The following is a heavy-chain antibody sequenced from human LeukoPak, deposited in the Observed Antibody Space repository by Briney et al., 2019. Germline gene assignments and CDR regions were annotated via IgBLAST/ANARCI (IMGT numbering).Heavy chain of an antibody. D-gene: IGHD4-23*01. Sequence: GGSLRLSCAASGFTFSSNSMSWVRQAPGKGLEWVSYISSSSSTIYYADSVKGRFTISRDNAKNSLYLQMNSLRAEGTAVYYCARFYGDDSSGYFDYWGQGTLVSVSS. CDR3: ARFYGDDSSGYFDY. CDR1: GFTFSSNS. V-gene: IGHV3-48*04. CDR2: ISSSSSTI. J-gene: IGHJ4*02.